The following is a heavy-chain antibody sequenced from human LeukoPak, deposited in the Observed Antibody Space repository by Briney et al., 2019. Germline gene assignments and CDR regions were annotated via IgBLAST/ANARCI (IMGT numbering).Heavy chain of an antibody. D-gene: IGHD6-19*01. V-gene: IGHV3-20*04. CDR3: AKDGHCPGALCPTQIAVAGYNDN. CDR2: INYNGDNK. CDR1: GFTFDDYA. J-gene: IGHJ4*02. Sequence: GGSLRLSCAASGFTFDDYAMHWVRLAPGKGLEWVSIINYNGDNKYYADSVQGRFTISRGNSKNTVYLQMNSLRAEDTAIYYCAKDGHCPGALCPTQIAVAGYNDNWGQGTLVTVSS.